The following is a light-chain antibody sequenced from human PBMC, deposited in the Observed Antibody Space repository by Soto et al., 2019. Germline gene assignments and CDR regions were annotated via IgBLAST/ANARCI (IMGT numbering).Light chain of an antibody. J-gene: IGKJ1*01. CDR3: KQHYSPWT. CDR1: QSVLYSSNNKNY. V-gene: IGKV4-1*01. CDR2: WAS. Sequence: DIVMTQSPDSLAVSLGERATINCKSSQSVLYSSNNKNYLAWYQQKPGQPPKLLIYWASTRESGVPDRFSGSGSGTDFTLTISSLQAENVAVYYCKQHYSPWTFGQGTKVELK.